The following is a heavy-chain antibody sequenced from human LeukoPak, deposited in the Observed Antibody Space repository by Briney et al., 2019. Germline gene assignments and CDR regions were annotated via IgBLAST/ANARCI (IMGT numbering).Heavy chain of an antibody. D-gene: IGHD3-9*01. J-gene: IGHJ4*02. V-gene: IGHV1-46*01. CDR2: INPSGGST. Sequence: ASVKVCCKASGYTFTSYYMHWVRQAPGQGLESMGIINPSGGSTSYAQKFQGRVTMTRDTSTSTVYMELSSLRSEDTAVYYCATVRRMGMTGYPDFDYWGQGTLVTVSS. CDR3: ATVRRMGMTGYPDFDY. CDR1: GYTFTSYY.